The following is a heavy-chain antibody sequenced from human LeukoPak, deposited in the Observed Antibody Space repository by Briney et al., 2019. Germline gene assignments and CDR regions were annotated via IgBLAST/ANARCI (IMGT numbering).Heavy chain of an antibody. Sequence: SETLSLTCTVSGGSISSSSYYWGWIRQPPGKGLEWIGSIYYSGSTYYNPSLKSRVTISVDTSKNQFSLNLSSVTAADTAVYYCAREPTVTLWDYYMDVWGKGTPVTISS. CDR1: GGSISSSSYY. V-gene: IGHV4-39*07. J-gene: IGHJ6*03. CDR3: AREPTVTLWDYYMDV. D-gene: IGHD4-17*01. CDR2: IYYSGST.